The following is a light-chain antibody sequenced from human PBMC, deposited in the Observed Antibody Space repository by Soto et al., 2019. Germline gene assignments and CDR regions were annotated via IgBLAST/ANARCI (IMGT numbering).Light chain of an antibody. CDR1: QSVSSD. CDR2: DAT. CDR3: QQRSNWLT. J-gene: IGKJ4*01. Sequence: EIVLTQSPATLSLSPGERATLSCRASQSVSSDLAWYQQKPGQAPRLLSYDATNKSTGIPARFSGSGSGTDFTLTISSLEPEDFAVYYCQQRSNWLTFGGGNKVEIK. V-gene: IGKV3-11*01.